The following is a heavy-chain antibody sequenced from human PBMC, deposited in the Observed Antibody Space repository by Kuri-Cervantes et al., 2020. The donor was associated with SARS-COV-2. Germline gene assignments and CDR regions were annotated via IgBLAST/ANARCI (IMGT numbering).Heavy chain of an antibody. CDR2: ISYSGTT. Sequence: SETLSLTCTVSGASISSSNYYWGWIRQPPGKGLEWIGSISYSGTTSHNPSLKSRVTISLDTSTNQFSLRLTSVTAADSAVYYCARHLGGYGDRGFDFWGQGTLVTVSS. V-gene: IGHV4-39*01. CDR1: GASISSSNYY. CDR3: ARHLGGYGDRGFDF. J-gene: IGHJ4*02. D-gene: IGHD4-17*01.